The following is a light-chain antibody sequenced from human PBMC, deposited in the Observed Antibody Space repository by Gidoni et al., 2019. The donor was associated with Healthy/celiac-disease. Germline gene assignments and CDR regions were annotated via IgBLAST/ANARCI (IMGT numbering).Light chain of an antibody. CDR1: QTIRNNY. V-gene: IGKV3-20*01. CDR3: QQYESIPYT. Sequence: IVLTQSPGTLYVSVGERVTLSCRASQTIRNNYLTWYQQKPGQAPRLLIYGAASRASGIPPRFSGSGSGTDFTLTISGLEPEDFAVYHCQQYESIPYTFGQGTNLEIK. CDR2: GAA. J-gene: IGKJ2*01.